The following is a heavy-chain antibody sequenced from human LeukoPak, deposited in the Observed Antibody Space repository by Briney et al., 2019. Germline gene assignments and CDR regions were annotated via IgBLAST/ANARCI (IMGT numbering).Heavy chain of an antibody. CDR1: GFTVSSNY. Sequence: PGGSLRLSCAASGFTVSSNYMSWVRQAPGKGLEWVAVISYDGSNKYYADSVKGRFTISRDNSKNTLYLQMNSLRGEDTAVYYCARDRKGGSGWTLFDYWGQGTLVTVSS. D-gene: IGHD6-19*01. V-gene: IGHV3-30-3*01. CDR3: ARDRKGGSGWTLFDY. J-gene: IGHJ4*02. CDR2: ISYDGSNK.